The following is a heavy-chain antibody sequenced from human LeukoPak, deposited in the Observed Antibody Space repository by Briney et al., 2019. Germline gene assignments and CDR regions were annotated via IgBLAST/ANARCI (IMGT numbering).Heavy chain of an antibody. J-gene: IGHJ4*02. CDR2: IIPIFGTA. CDR3: ARDPPYSGYDYYFDY. D-gene: IGHD5-12*01. CDR1: GYTFTSYG. Sequence: SVKVSCKASGYTFTSYGISWVRQAPGQGLEWMGGIIPIFGTANYAQKFQGRVTITADESTSTAYMELSSLRSEDTAVYYCARDPPYSGYDYYFDYWGQGTLVTVSS. V-gene: IGHV1-69*13.